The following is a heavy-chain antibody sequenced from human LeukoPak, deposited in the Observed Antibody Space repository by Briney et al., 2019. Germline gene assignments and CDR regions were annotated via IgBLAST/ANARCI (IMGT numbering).Heavy chain of an antibody. J-gene: IGHJ4*02. CDR1: GFTFSSYT. D-gene: IGHD4-23*01. CDR3: ARESWYGGNQ. Sequence: GGSLRLSCAASGFTFSSYTMNWVRRAPGKGLEWVSSISSSSTIYYADSVKGRFTISRDNAKNSLYLQMNSLRAEDTAVYYCARESWYGGNQWGQGTLVTVSS. V-gene: IGHV3-69-1*01. CDR2: ISSSSTI.